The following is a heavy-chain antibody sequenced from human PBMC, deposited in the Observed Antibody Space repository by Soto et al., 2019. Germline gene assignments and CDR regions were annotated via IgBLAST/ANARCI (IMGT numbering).Heavy chain of an antibody. CDR3: ARDRNNYYYGMDV. CDR1: AGTFSSYA. Sequence: GASVKVSCKASAGTFSSYAISWVRQAPGQGLEWMGGIIPIFGTANYAQKFQGRVTITADKSTSTAYMELSSLRSEDTAVYYCARDRNNYYYGMDVWGQGTTVTVSS. J-gene: IGHJ6*02. CDR2: IIPIFGTA. V-gene: IGHV1-69*06. D-gene: IGHD4-4*01.